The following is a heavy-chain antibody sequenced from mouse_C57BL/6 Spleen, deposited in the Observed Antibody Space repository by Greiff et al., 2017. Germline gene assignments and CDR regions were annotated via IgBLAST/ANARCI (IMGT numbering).Heavy chain of an antibody. CDR2: INPNNGGT. V-gene: IGHV1-18*01. J-gene: IGHJ1*03. Sequence: EVQLQQSGPELVKPGASVKIPCKASGYTFTDYNMDWVKQSHGKSLEWIGDINPNNGGTIYNQKFKGKATLTVDKSSSTAYMELRSLTSEDTAVYYCARRPTVVAKNWYFDVWGTGTTVTVSS. CDR1: GYTFTDYN. D-gene: IGHD1-1*01. CDR3: ARRPTVVAKNWYFDV.